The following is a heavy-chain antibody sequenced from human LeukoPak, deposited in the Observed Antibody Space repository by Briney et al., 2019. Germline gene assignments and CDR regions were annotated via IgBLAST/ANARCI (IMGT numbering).Heavy chain of an antibody. CDR3: ARDVWNSRSYYYYMDV. CDR2: IYYSGST. Sequence: SETLSLTCTVSGGSISGYYWSWIRQPPGKGLEWIGYIYYSGSTSYNPSLKSRVTISVDTSKNQFSLKLNSVTAADTAVYYCARDVWNSRSYYYYMDVWGKGTTVTVSS. D-gene: IGHD1-26*01. V-gene: IGHV4-59*01. J-gene: IGHJ6*03. CDR1: GGSISGYY.